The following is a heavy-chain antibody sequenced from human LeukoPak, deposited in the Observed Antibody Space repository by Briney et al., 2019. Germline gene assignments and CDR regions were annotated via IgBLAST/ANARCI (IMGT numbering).Heavy chain of an antibody. J-gene: IGHJ6*03. D-gene: IGHD3-10*01. V-gene: IGHV4-34*01. CDR1: GGSFSGNY. Sequence: SETLSLTCAAYGGSFSGNYWSWIRQPPGKGLEWIGEINHSGSTNYNPSLKSRVTISVDTSKNQFYLKLSSVTAADTAVYYCARAVGSGSFQTYYYYMDVWGKGTTVTISS. CDR2: INHSGST. CDR3: ARAVGSGSFQTYYYYMDV.